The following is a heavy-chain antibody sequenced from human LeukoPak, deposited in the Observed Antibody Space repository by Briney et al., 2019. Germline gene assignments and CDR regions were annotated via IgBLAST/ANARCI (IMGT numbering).Heavy chain of an antibody. V-gene: IGHV4-34*01. J-gene: IGHJ6*03. CDR2: INHSGST. D-gene: IGHD2-2*01. Sequence: PSETLSLTCAVYGGSFSGYYWSWIRQPPGKGLEWIGEINHSGSTNYNPSLKSRVTISVDTSKNQFSLKLSSVTAADTAVYYCARGPISRYCSSTSCRPMYYYYYMDVWGKGTTVTVSS. CDR1: GGSFSGYY. CDR3: ARGPISRYCSSTSCRPMYYYYYMDV.